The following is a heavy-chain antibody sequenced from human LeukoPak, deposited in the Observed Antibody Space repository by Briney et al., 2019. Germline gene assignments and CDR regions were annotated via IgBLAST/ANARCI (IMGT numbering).Heavy chain of an antibody. D-gene: IGHD3-22*01. CDR2: IYHSGST. Sequence: SEALSLTCAVSGYSISSGYYWGWIRQPPGKGLEWIGSIYHSGSTYYNPSLKSRVTISVDTSKNQFSLKLSSVTAADTAVYYCARVNYYDSSGYQPFAFDIWGQGTMVTVSS. CDR3: ARVNYYDSSGYQPFAFDI. J-gene: IGHJ3*02. V-gene: IGHV4-38-2*01. CDR1: GYSISSGYY.